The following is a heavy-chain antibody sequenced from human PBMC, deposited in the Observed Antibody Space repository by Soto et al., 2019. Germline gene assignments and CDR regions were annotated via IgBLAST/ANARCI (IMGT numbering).Heavy chain of an antibody. CDR1: GFTFSDYY. V-gene: IGHV3-11*04. D-gene: IGHD3-22*01. J-gene: IGHJ3*02. CDR3: ARRGYNHDAFDI. CDR2: ISSSSTI. Sequence: GGSLRLSCAASGFTFSDYYMNWVRQAPGKGLEWVSSISSSSTIYYADSVKGRFTISRDNAKNSLYLQMNSLRAEDTAVYYCARRGYNHDAFDIWGQGTMVTVSS.